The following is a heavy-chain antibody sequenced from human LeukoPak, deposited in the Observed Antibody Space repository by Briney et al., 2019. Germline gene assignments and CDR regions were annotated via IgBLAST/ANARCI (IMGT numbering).Heavy chain of an antibody. J-gene: IGHJ4*01. CDR1: EFDFFSYG. Sequence: GGSLRLSCVASEFDFFSYGMQWVRQAPGKGLVWVSRIFTDGSTTSYADSVKGRFTISRDNAKNTLYLEMKSLRVEDTAVYYCARELPREVTLDYWAQGTLVTVSP. V-gene: IGHV3-74*01. CDR2: IFTDGSTT. CDR3: ARELPREVTLDY. D-gene: IGHD2-21*02.